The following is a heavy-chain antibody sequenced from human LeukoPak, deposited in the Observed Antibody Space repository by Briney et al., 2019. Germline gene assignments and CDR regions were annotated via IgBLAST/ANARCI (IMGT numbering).Heavy chain of an antibody. J-gene: IGHJ6*03. CDR1: GGTFSSYA. D-gene: IGHD6-13*01. Sequence: GSSVKVSCKASGGTFSSYAISWVRQPPGQGLEWMGGIIPIFGTANYAQKFQGRVTITADESTSTAYMELSSPRSEDTAVYYCARIQVQQQLVHYYYYMDVWGKGTTVTVSS. CDR3: ARIQVQQQLVHYYYYMDV. CDR2: IIPIFGTA. V-gene: IGHV1-69*01.